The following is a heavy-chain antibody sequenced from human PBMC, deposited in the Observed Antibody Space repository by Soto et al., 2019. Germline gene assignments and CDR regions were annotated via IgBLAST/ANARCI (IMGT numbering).Heavy chain of an antibody. J-gene: IGHJ5*02. CDR1: GFTFSNAW. V-gene: IGHV3-15*07. D-gene: IGHD3-22*01. Sequence: GSLRLSCAASGFTFSNAWMNWVRQAPGKGLEWVGRIKSKTDGGTTDYAAPVKGRFTISRDDSKNTLYLQMNSLKTEDTAVYYCTTEYYYDSSGYFPWGQGTLVTVSS. CDR2: IKSKTDGGTT. CDR3: TTEYYYDSSGYFP.